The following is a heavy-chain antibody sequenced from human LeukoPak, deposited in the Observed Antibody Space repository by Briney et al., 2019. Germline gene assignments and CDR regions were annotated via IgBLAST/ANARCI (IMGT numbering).Heavy chain of an antibody. Sequence: ASVKVSCKTSGYTFTSYEINWIRQAPGQGLEWMGWISPYNGNTRYTQKVQGRVTMTEDTSTDTAYMELSSLRSEDTAVYYCATDRTNDFAFDYWGQGTLVTVSS. CDR3: ATDRTNDFAFDY. CDR1: GYTFTSYE. CDR2: ISPYNGNT. D-gene: IGHD3-3*01. J-gene: IGHJ4*02. V-gene: IGHV1-18*01.